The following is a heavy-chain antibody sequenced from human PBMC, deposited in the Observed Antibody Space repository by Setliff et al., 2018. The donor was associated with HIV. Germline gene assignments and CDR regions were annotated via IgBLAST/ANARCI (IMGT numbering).Heavy chain of an antibody. CDR2: INPDSGAT. V-gene: IGHV1-2*06. CDR1: GYTFTGCY. J-gene: IGHJ4*02. Sequence: ASVKVSCKASGYTFTGCYIHWVRQAPGQGLEWMGRINPDSGATKCAQKFLGRITMTRDTSITTAYLELSRLRADDTAVYFCARDPPAAMQLERPFDYWGQGTLVTVSS. CDR3: ARDPPAAMQLERPFDY. D-gene: IGHD1-1*01.